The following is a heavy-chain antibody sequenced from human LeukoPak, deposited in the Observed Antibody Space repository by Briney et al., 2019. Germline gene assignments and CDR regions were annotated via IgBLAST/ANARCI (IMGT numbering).Heavy chain of an antibody. V-gene: IGHV4-34*01. Sequence: PSETLSLTCAVYGGSFSGYYWSWIRQPPGKGLEWIGEINHSGSTNYNPSLKSRVTISVDTSKNQFSLKLSSVTAADTAVYYCARARDSSGYHWFDPWGQGTLVTVSS. D-gene: IGHD3-22*01. CDR1: GGSFSGYY. J-gene: IGHJ5*02. CDR2: INHSGST. CDR3: ARARDSSGYHWFDP.